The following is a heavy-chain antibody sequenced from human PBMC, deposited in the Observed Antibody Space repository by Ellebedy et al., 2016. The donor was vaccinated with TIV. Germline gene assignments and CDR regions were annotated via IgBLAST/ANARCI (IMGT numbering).Heavy chain of an antibody. V-gene: IGHV1-69*13. CDR2: IIPIFGTA. Sequence: ASVKVSCKASGGTFSSYAISWVRQATGQGLEWMGGIIPIFGTANYAQKFQGRVTITADESTSTAYMELSSLRSEDTAVYYCASQREVGGYNLGWMDVWGQGTTVTVSS. J-gene: IGHJ6*02. CDR3: ASQREVGGYNLGWMDV. CDR1: GGTFSSYA. D-gene: IGHD5-24*01.